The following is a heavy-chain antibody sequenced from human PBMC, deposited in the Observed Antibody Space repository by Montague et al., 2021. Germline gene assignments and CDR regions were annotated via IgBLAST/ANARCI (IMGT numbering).Heavy chain of an antibody. V-gene: IGHV3-7*05. D-gene: IGHD6-19*01. J-gene: IGHJ4*02. CDR1: GFTFGTYW. CDR3: YGSNGWVTDF. Sequence: SLSLSCSASGFTFGTYWVGWVRQAPGEGLEWVANIKADGSDTYYGDSVKGRFTISRDNAQNSLYLQMNSLRAEDTAVYYCYGSNGWVTDFWGQGTLVTVSS. CDR2: IKADGSDT.